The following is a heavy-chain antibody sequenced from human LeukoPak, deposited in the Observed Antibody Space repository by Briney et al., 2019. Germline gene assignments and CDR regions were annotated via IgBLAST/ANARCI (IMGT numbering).Heavy chain of an antibody. CDR2: INPSGGRT. D-gene: IGHD3-22*01. V-gene: IGHV1-46*01. J-gene: IGHJ4*02. CDR1: GYTFSSHY. CDR3: ARATFHDSSVYSDYYFDF. Sequence: ASVKVSCKASGYTFSSHYIHWVRQAPGQGLEWMGIINPSGGRTNYAQNFQGRVTMTRDMSTSKVYMDLSRLRSEDTAMYYCARATFHDSSVYSDYYFDFSGQETLVTVSS.